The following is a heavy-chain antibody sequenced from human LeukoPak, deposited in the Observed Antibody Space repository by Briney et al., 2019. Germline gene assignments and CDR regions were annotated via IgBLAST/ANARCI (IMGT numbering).Heavy chain of an antibody. CDR3: ARARIRYDSSGYYSSWFDP. J-gene: IGHJ5*02. CDR2: IYYSGST. CDR1: GGPISSHY. D-gene: IGHD3-22*01. V-gene: IGHV4-59*11. Sequence: SETLSLTCTVSGGPISSHYWSWIRQPPGKGLEWIGYIYYSGSTDYNPSLKSRVTISVDTSKNQFSLKLSSVTAADTAVYYCARARIRYDSSGYYSSWFDPWGQGTLVTVSS.